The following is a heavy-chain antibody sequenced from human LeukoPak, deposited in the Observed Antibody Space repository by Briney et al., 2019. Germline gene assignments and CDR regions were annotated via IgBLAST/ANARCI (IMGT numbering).Heavy chain of an antibody. V-gene: IGHV1-2*02. CDR2: FNPNSGDT. CDR3: AREYYDSSGYYLLD. J-gene: IGHJ4*02. D-gene: IGHD3-22*01. CDR1: GYTFTGYY. Sequence: ASVKVSCKASGYTFTGYYMHWVRQAPGQGLEWTGWFNPNSGDTNYAKKFEGRVTMTRDTSISTAYMELSRLRSDDTAVYYCAREYYDSSGYYLLDWGQGTLVTVSS.